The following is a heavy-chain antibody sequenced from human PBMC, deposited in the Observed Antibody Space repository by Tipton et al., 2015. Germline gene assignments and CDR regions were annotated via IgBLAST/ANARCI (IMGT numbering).Heavy chain of an antibody. J-gene: IGHJ4*02. V-gene: IGHV4-61*01. CDR3: ARARGRHGGLFDS. CDR2: IQYSGST. Sequence: TLSLTCTFSGGSVSSGTYYWSWIRQPPGKELEWIGYIQYSGSTNYNPSPKSRVTISVDTSKTQFSLKMSSVTASDTAVYYCARARGRHGGLFDSWGQGILVTVSS. CDR1: GGSVSSGTYY. D-gene: IGHD4-23*01.